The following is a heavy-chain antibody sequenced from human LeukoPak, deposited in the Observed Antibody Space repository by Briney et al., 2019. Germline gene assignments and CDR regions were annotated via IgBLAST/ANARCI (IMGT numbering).Heavy chain of an antibody. CDR3: ASTLRFLPYRRFDY. Sequence: PSETLSLTCSVSGGSIISSNYYWGWIRQPPGKGLAWIGSIYQSGSGSSYYNPSLKSRVTISGDTSKNQFFLRLSSVTAADTAVYYCASTLRFLPYRRFDYWGQGTLVTVPS. D-gene: IGHD3-3*01. CDR1: GGSIISSNYY. CDR2: IYQSGSGSS. V-gene: IGHV4-39*01. J-gene: IGHJ4*02.